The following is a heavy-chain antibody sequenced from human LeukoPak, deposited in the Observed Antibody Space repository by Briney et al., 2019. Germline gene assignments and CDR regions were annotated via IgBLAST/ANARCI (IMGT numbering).Heavy chain of an antibody. CDR1: GFTFDDYA. Sequence: GRSLRLSCAASGFTFDDYAMHWVRQAPGKGLEWVSGISWNSGSICYADSVKGRFTISRDNAKNSLYLQMNSLRAEDTALYYCAKTCFEISYDSSGCFDYWGQGTLVTVSS. J-gene: IGHJ4*02. D-gene: IGHD3-22*01. CDR3: AKTCFEISYDSSGCFDY. V-gene: IGHV3-9*01. CDR2: ISWNSGSI.